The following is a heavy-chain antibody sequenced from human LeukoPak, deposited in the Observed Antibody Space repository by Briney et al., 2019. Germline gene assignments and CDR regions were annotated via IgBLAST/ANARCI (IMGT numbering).Heavy chain of an antibody. Sequence: GASVKVSCKASGGTFSSYAISWVRQAPGQGLEWMGWINPNTGATKYAEKFQGRVTMTGDTSISTGYMELSSLRSDDTAVYFCAREDHITMLRGVVRPHPFDIWGQGTMVTVSS. CDR3: AREDHITMLRGVVRPHPFDI. D-gene: IGHD3-10*01. V-gene: IGHV1-2*02. J-gene: IGHJ3*02. CDR2: INPNTGAT. CDR1: GGTFSSYA.